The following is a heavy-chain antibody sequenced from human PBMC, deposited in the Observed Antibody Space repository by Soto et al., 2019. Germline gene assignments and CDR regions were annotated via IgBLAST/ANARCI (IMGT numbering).Heavy chain of an antibody. CDR3: AKDHQRGYDY. V-gene: IGHV3-30*18. Sequence: QVQLVESGGGVVQPGRSLRLSCAASGFTFSSSGMHWVRQAPGKGLEWVAVISYEGSNKYYADSVKGRFTISRDNSKNTLYLQMNSLRAEDTAVYYCAKDHQRGYDYCGQGTPVTVSS. CDR1: GFTFSSSG. J-gene: IGHJ4*02. CDR2: ISYEGSNK. D-gene: IGHD2-2*01.